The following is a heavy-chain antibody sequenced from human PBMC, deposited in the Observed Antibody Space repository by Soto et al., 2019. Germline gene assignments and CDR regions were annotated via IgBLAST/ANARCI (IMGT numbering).Heavy chain of an antibody. D-gene: IGHD3-22*01. V-gene: IGHV1-18*01. Sequence: ASVKVSCKTSGYTFTRNGISWVRQAPGQGLEWMGWISPNSGNIKYAQKLQGRVIMTTDTSTSTAYMELRSLRSDDTAVYYCVKDRDSNNGPTRDVWRTGPTVTASS. CDR2: ISPNSGNI. CDR1: GYTFTRNG. J-gene: IGHJ6*04. CDR3: VKDRDSNNGPTRDV.